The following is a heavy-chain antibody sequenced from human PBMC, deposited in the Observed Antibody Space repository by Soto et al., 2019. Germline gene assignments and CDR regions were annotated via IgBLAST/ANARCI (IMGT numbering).Heavy chain of an antibody. J-gene: IGHJ4*02. D-gene: IGHD3-3*01. Sequence: ASVKVSCKASGYTFTSYVISWVRQAPGQGLEWMGWISAYNGNTNYAQKLQGRVTMTTDTSTSTAYMELRSLRSDDTAVYYCARDQGVKYYDFWSGYPSPGDFDYWGQGTLVTVSS. CDR3: ARDQGVKYYDFWSGYPSPGDFDY. CDR1: GYTFTSYV. V-gene: IGHV1-18*01. CDR2: ISAYNGNT.